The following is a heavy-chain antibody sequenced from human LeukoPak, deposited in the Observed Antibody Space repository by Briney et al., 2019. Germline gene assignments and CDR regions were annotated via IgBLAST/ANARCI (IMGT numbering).Heavy chain of an antibody. CDR1: GGATSSSNYY. J-gene: IGHJ4*02. V-gene: IGHV4-39*01. CDR2: IFYSGTT. D-gene: IGHD4-23*01. Sequence: SETLSLTCTVSGGATSSSNYYWAWIRQPPGKGLEWMGSIFYSGTTHYNPSLKSRVTISVDTSRNQFSLKLSSVTAADTAVYYCARLSNYGGHSGDGYWGQGTLVTVSS. CDR3: ARLSNYGGHSGDGY.